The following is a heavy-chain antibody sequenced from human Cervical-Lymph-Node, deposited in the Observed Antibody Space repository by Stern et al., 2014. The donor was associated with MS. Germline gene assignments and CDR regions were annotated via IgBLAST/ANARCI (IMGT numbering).Heavy chain of an antibody. V-gene: IGHV1-69*10. D-gene: IGHD5-24*01. Sequence: VQLVESGAEVKKPGSSVKVSCKASGFNFNNHVIRWVRQAPGQGLEWMGGLIPVLGITNYGQDFQGRATMTADTSTKTSYLELGSLRSENTAIYYCALDLESRSWTGDEYWGRGTLVTVSS. J-gene: IGHJ4*01. CDR1: GFNFNNHV. CDR2: LIPVLGIT. CDR3: ALDLESRSWTGDEY.